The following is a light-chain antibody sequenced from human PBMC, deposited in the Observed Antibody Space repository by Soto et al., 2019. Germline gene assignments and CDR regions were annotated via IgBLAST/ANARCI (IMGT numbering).Light chain of an antibody. Sequence: QTVVTQPPSVSGAPGQRVTISCTGSTSNIGAGYDVHWFQQVPGGAPKLLIYINNNGPSGVPGRFSGSSFGTSASLAITGLQAEDEADYYCQSYDIRLRGSVFGGGTQLTVL. CDR1: TSNIGAGYD. CDR3: QSYDIRLRGSV. J-gene: IGLJ2*01. V-gene: IGLV1-40*01. CDR2: INN.